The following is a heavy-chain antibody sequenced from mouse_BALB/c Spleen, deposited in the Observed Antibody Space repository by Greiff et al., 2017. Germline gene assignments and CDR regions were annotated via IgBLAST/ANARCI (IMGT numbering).Heavy chain of an antibody. Sequence: VQLQQSGAELAKPGASVKMSCKASGYTFTSYWMHWVKQRPEQGLEWIGRIDPANGNTKYDPKFQGKATITADTSSNTAYLQLSSLTSEDTAVYYCARAVTGNFAYWGQGTLVTVSA. D-gene: IGHD4-1*01. V-gene: IGHV14-3*02. CDR1: GYTFTSYW. CDR3: ARAVTGNFAY. J-gene: IGHJ3*01. CDR2: IDPANGNT.